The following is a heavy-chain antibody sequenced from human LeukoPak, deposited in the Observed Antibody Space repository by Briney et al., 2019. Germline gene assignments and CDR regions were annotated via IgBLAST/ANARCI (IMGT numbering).Heavy chain of an antibody. CDR1: GFTFSDYW. V-gene: IGHV3-7*01. Sequence: GGYLRLYGAAYGFTFSDYWMSWIPPAPGKGREWVANIKEDEIEKQHVDSVKGRFTISTDNATKSVFLQMNSRRDEDTAVYYCTRAGPYGSGSRDYWGQGTLVTVSS. D-gene: IGHD3-10*01. J-gene: IGHJ4*02. CDR2: IKEDEIEK. CDR3: TRAGPYGSGSRDY.